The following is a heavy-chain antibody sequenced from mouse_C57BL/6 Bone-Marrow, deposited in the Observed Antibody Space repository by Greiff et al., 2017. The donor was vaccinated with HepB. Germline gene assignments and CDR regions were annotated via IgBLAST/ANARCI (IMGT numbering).Heavy chain of an antibody. D-gene: IGHD2-1*01. V-gene: IGHV1-42*01. CDR2: INPSTGGT. CDR1: GYSFTGYY. Sequence: VQLKESGPELVKPGASVKISCKASGYSFTGYYMNWVKQSPEKSLEWIGEINPSTGGTTYNQKFKAKATLTVDKSSSTAYMQLKSLTSEDSAVYYCANYGKSLFDYWGQGTTLTVSS. CDR3: ANYGKSLFDY. J-gene: IGHJ2*01.